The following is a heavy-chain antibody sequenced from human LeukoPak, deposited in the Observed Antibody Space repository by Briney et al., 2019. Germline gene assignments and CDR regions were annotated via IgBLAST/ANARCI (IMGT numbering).Heavy chain of an antibody. D-gene: IGHD3-10*01. V-gene: IGHV3-48*03. CDR1: GFTFSSYE. CDR3: ARFSGSGSYYETLYYFDY. Sequence: GGSLRLSCAASGFTFSSYEMNWARQAPGKGLEWVSYISSSGSTIHYADSVKGRFTISRDNAKNSLYLQMNSLRAEDTAVYYCARFSGSGSYYETLYYFDYWGQGTLVTVSS. CDR2: ISSSGSTI. J-gene: IGHJ4*02.